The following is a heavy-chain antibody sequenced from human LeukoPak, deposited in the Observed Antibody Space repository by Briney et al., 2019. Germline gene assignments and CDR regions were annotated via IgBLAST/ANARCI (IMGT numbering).Heavy chain of an antibody. J-gene: IGHJ4*02. Sequence: SETLSLTCAVYGGSFSGYYWSWIRQPPGKGLEWIGEINHSGSTNYNPSLKSRVTISVDTSKNQFSLKLSSVTAADTAVYYCARGRHYDYVWGSYRPIPFDYWGQGTLVTVPS. CDR3: ARGRHYDYVWGSYRPIPFDY. D-gene: IGHD3-16*02. V-gene: IGHV4-34*01. CDR2: INHSGST. CDR1: GGSFSGYY.